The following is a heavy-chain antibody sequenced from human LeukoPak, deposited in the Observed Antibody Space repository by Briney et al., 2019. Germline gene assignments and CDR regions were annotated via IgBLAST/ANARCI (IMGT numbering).Heavy chain of an antibody. V-gene: IGHV3-11*04. CDR3: VKMARLADN. Sequence: NPGGSLRLSCAASGFTFSDYYMNWIRQAPGKGLEWLSYIGPSGNDINYADSVRGRFTISRDNAKNSLFLQMSSLTAEDTAVYYCVKMARLADNWGQGTLVTVSS. CDR2: IGPSGNDI. CDR1: GFTFSDYY. J-gene: IGHJ4*02. D-gene: IGHD6-6*01.